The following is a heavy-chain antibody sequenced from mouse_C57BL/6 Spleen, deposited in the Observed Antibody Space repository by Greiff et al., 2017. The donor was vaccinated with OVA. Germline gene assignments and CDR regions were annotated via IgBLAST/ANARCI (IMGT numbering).Heavy chain of an antibody. V-gene: IGHV3-6*01. CDR3: ARGIYYYGSSLYWYFDV. CDR1: GYSITSGYY. D-gene: IGHD1-1*01. Sequence: VQLKESGPGLVKPSQSLSLTCSVTGYSITSGYYWNWIRQFPGNKLEWMGYISYDGSNNYNPSLKNRISNTRDTSKNQFFLKLNSVTTEDTATYYCARGIYYYGSSLYWYFDVWGTGTTVTVSS. J-gene: IGHJ1*03. CDR2: ISYDGSN.